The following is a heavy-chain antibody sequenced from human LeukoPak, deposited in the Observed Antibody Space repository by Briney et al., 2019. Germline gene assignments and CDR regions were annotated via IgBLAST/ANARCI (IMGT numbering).Heavy chain of an antibody. CDR3: ARFPPIAVAGTGDY. J-gene: IGHJ4*02. D-gene: IGHD6-19*01. CDR1: AGSISSGSYY. Sequence: SETLSLTCTVSAGSISSGSYYWVLIRQPPGKGLEWVGSIYYSGSTYYNPSLNSRVTISVDTSENQFSLKLSSVTAADTAVYYCARFPPIAVAGTGDYWGQGTLVTVSS. V-gene: IGHV4-39*01. CDR2: IYYSGST.